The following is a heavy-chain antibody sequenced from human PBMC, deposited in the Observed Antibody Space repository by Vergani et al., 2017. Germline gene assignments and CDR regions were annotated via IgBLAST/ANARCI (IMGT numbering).Heavy chain of an antibody. Sequence: QVQLVQSGAEVKKPGASVKVSCKASGYSFTSYGITWVRQAPGQGLEWIGWISTYNGNTNYAQMFQGRVTMTTDTSTSTAYMELRSLRSDDTAVYYCARDSHPGGYLANDAFYIWGQGTMVTVSS. CDR1: GYSFTSYG. CDR2: ISTYNGNT. D-gene: IGHD2-8*02. J-gene: IGHJ3*02. CDR3: ARDSHPGGYLANDAFYI. V-gene: IGHV1-18*01.